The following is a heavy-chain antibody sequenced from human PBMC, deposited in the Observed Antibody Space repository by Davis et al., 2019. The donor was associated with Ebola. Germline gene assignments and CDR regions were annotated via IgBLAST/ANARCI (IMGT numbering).Heavy chain of an antibody. V-gene: IGHV4-39*07. Sequence: PSETLSLTCTVSGGSISSSSYYWGWIRQPPGKGLEWIGNIYYSGSTYYNPSLKSRVSISVDTSENQFSLRLNSVTAADTAVYYCARGHRICTSCSWINWFDPWGQGTLVTVSS. CDR3: ARGHRICTSCSWINWFDP. CDR2: IYYSGST. CDR1: GGSISSSSYY. J-gene: IGHJ5*02. D-gene: IGHD2-2*01.